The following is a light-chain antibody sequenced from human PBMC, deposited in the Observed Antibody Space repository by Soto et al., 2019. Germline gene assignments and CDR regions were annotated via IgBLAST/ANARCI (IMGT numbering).Light chain of an antibody. CDR1: SSDVGIYNL. J-gene: IGLJ1*01. V-gene: IGLV2-23*02. Sequence: QSALTQPASVSGSPGQSITISCTGTSSDVGIYNLVSWYQQHPGKAPKLMIYEVSKRPSGVSNRFSGSKSGNTASLTISGLQADDEAYYYCCSYAGSSTFYVFGTGTQVTVL. CDR2: EVS. CDR3: CSYAGSSTFYV.